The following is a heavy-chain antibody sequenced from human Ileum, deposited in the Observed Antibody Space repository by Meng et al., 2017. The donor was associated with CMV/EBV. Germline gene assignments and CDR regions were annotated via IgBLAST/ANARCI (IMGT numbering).Heavy chain of an antibody. V-gene: IGHV3-48*03. Sequence: GESLKISCAASGFTFSSYEMNWVRQAPGKGLEWVSYISSSGSTIYYADSVKGRFTISRDNAKNSLYLQMDILRGEDTAVYYCARDPQQGFWSGYYGANWFDPWGQGTLVTVSS. D-gene: IGHD3-3*01. CDR2: ISSSGSTI. J-gene: IGHJ5*02. CDR1: GFTFSSYE. CDR3: ARDPQQGFWSGYYGANWFDP.